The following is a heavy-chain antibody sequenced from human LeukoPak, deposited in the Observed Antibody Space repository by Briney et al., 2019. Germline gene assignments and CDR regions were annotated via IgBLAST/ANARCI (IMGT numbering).Heavy chain of an antibody. CDR2: IQPDGNHK. V-gene: IGHV3-30*02. CDR3: AKRDRETELDY. Sequence: GGSLRPSCAASGFTFNNYGMHWVRQAPGKGLEWVALIQPDGNHKYYADSVKGRFTVSRDNSKNTLYLQLSSLRAEDTAVYYCAKRDRETELDYWGQGTLVTVSS. D-gene: IGHD1-26*01. CDR1: GFTFNNYG. J-gene: IGHJ4*02.